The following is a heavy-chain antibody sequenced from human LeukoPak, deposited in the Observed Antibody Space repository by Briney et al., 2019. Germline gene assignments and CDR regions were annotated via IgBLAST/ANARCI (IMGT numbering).Heavy chain of an antibody. CDR2: IYYSGST. D-gene: IGHD6-19*01. CDR1: GGSISSYY. Sequence: SETLSLTCTVSGGSISSYYWSWIRQPPGKGLEWIGYIYYSGSTNYNPSLKSRVTISVATSKNQFSLKLSSVTAADTAVYYCARQLGAVAGTGPTITWFDPWGQGTLVTVSS. V-gene: IGHV4-59*08. CDR3: ARQLGAVAGTGPTITWFDP. J-gene: IGHJ5*02.